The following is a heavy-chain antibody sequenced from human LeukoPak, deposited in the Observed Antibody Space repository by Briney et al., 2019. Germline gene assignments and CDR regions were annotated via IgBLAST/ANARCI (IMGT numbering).Heavy chain of an antibody. CDR3: VRQDVVVITAATYYYGMDV. J-gene: IGHJ6*02. D-gene: IGHD2-2*01. CDR2: IYYTGST. V-gene: IGHV4-59*08. Sequence: SETLSLTWTVSGGSISSYYWNWIRQPPGKGLEWIGYIYYTGSTNYRPSLKSRVTISVDTSRNQFSLKLSSVTAADTAVYYCVRQDVVVITAATYYYGMDVWGQGTTVTVAS. CDR1: GGSISSYY.